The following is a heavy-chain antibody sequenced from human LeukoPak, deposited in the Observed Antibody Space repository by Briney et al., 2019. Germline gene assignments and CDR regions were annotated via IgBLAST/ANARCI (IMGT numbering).Heavy chain of an antibody. D-gene: IGHD1-20*01. CDR1: GYTFIDHC. Sequence: ASVKVSCKASGYTFIDHCIHWVRQAPGQGVEWMGRINPNSGGTNYAQKFQGRVTMTSDTSISTAYMELSRLRSDDTAVYYCASEYNWNDPAYYYYMDVWGKGTTVTVSS. CDR3: ASEYNWNDPAYYYYMDV. CDR2: INPNSGGT. J-gene: IGHJ6*03. V-gene: IGHV1-2*06.